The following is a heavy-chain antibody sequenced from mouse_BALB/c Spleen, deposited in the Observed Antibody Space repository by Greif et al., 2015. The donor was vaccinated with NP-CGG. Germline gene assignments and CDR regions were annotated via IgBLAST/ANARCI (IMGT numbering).Heavy chain of an antibody. D-gene: IGHD1-1*01. J-gene: IGHJ3*01. CDR1: GYTFTSYW. Sequence: QVQLQQSGAELAKPGASVEMSCKASGYTFTSYWMHWVKQRPGQGLEWIGCINPSTGYTEYNQKFKDKATLTADKSSSTAYMQLSSLTSEDSAVYYCARDYGSRRGAWFAYWGQGTLVTVFA. CDR3: ARDYGSRRGAWFAY. CDR2: INPSTGYT. V-gene: IGHV1-7*01.